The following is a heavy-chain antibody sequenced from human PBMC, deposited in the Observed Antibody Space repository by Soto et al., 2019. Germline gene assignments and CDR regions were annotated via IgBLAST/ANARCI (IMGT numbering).Heavy chain of an antibody. CDR3: AASGGWGFYYYMDV. D-gene: IGHD2-15*01. Sequence: SVKVSCRASGGTFSSYAISWVRQAPGQGLEWMGGIIPIFGTANYAQKFQGRVTITADESTSTAYMELSSLRSEDTAVYYCAASGGWGFYYYMDVWGKGTTVTVSS. CDR1: GGTFSSYA. CDR2: IIPIFGTA. J-gene: IGHJ6*03. V-gene: IGHV1-69*13.